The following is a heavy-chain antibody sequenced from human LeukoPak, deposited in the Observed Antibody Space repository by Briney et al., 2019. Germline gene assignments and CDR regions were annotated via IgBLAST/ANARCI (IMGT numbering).Heavy chain of an antibody. D-gene: IGHD3-10*01. CDR2: INPSGGST. J-gene: IGHJ4*02. CDR3: ARYYIEGRCFDY. Sequence: GASVKVSCKASGYTFTSYYMHWVRQAPGQGLEWMGIINPSGGSTSYAQKFQGRGTMTRDMSTSAVYMELSSLRSEDTAVYYCARYYIEGRCFDYWGQGTLVTVSS. CDR1: GYTFTSYY. V-gene: IGHV1-46*01.